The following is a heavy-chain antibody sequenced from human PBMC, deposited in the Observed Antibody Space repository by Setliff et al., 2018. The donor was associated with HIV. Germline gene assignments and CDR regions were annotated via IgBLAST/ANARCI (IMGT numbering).Heavy chain of an antibody. J-gene: IGHJ4*02. Sequence: GGSLRLSCSPSGFTFVDYAVTWVRQAPGKGLEWVGIIRSQPYGGTPEYATSVKGRFIISRDDSKSIAYLQMNSLKTEDTAVYYCTRASIAVAPEDYFDYWGQGTLVTVSS. CDR1: GFTFVDYA. V-gene: IGHV3-49*04. CDR2: IRSQPYGGTP. D-gene: IGHD6-19*01. CDR3: TRASIAVAPEDYFDY.